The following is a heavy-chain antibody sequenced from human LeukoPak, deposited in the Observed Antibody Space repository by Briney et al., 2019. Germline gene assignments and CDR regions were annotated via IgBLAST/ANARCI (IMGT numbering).Heavy chain of an antibody. J-gene: IGHJ4*02. Sequence: SETLSLTCTVSGGSISSSSYYWGWIRQPPGKGLEWIGRIYTSGSTNYNPSLKSRVTISVDTSKNQFSLKLSSVTAADTAVYYCARINYYGSARDYWGQGTLVTVSS. CDR2: IYTSGST. D-gene: IGHD3-10*01. CDR1: GGSISSSSYY. CDR3: ARINYYGSARDY. V-gene: IGHV4-39*07.